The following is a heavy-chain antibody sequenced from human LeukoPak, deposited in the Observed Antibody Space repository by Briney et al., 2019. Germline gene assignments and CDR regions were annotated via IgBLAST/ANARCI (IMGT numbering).Heavy chain of an antibody. CDR3: AKGKSGWYGGIDY. CDR2: ISGIGDST. CDR1: GFTFSSYV. Sequence: GGSLRLSCASSGFTFSSYVFNWVRQAPGKGLEWVSAISGIGDSTYYADSVKGRFTISRDNSKNTLYLQMTSLRVEDTALYYCAKGKSGWYGGIDYWGQGTQVTVSS. D-gene: IGHD6-19*01. V-gene: IGHV3-23*01. J-gene: IGHJ4*02.